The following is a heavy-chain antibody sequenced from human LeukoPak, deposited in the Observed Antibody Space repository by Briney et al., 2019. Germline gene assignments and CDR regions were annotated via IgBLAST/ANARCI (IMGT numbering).Heavy chain of an antibody. J-gene: IGHJ6*03. V-gene: IGHV3-23*01. Sequence: GGSLRLSCAASGFTFSSYAMSWVRQAPGKGLEWVSGISGSGGSTYYADTVKGRFTISRDNFENTLDLQMNRLRAEDTAVYYCARNPPGYSYDYYYYYMDVWGKGTTVTVSS. CDR1: GFTFSSYA. CDR3: ARNPPGYSYDYYYYYMDV. D-gene: IGHD5-18*01. CDR2: ISGSGGST.